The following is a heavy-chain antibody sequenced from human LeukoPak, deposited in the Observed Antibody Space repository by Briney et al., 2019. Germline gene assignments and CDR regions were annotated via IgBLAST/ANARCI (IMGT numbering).Heavy chain of an antibody. J-gene: IGHJ3*02. CDR3: ARVQTANWETSVCDAFDM. D-gene: IGHD7-27*01. CDR2: ISSSSHYI. CDR1: GFTFSSYS. Sequence: PGGSLRLSCAASGFTFSSYSMNWVRQAPGKGLEGVSSISSSSHYIYYADSVKGRVTISRDNARNSLCLQMNSLRAEDTAVYYCARVQTANWETSVCDAFDMWGRGTMVTVSS. V-gene: IGHV3-21*01.